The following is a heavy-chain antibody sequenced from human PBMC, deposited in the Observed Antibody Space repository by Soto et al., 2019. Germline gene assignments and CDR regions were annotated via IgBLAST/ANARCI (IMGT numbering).Heavy chain of an antibody. CDR1: GGTFSSYA. J-gene: IGHJ6*02. V-gene: IGHV1-69*01. CDR2: NIPIFGTA. CDR3: ARWNCLNIEDNYGMDV. Sequence: QVQLVQSGAEVKKPGSSVKVSCKASGGTFSSYAISWVRQAPGHGLEWMGVNIPIFGTANYAQKFQDRVTITADESTSTAHMELRRLRSHDTAEYYCARWNCLNIEDNYGMDVEGDSTTVT. D-gene: IGHD1-7*01.